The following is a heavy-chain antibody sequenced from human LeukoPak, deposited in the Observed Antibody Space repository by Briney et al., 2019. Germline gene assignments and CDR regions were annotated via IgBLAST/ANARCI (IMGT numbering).Heavy chain of an antibody. V-gene: IGHV3-30-3*01. CDR3: ARGVRIVGATRLDY. J-gene: IGHJ4*02. D-gene: IGHD1-26*01. CDR1: GFTFSSYA. Sequence: GGSLRLSCAASGFTFSSYAMHWVRQAPGKGLEWVAVISYDGSNKYYADSVKGRFTISRDDSKNTLYLQMNSLRAEDTAVYYCARGVRIVGATRLDYWGQGTLVTVSS. CDR2: ISYDGSNK.